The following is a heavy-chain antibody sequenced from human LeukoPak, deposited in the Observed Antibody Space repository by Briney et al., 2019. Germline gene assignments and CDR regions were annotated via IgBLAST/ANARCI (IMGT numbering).Heavy chain of an antibody. Sequence: GGSLRLSCAASGFTVSSNYMSWVRQAPGKGLEWVSVIYSGGSTYYADSVKGRFTISRDNSKNTLYLQMNSLRAEDTAVYYCAKQTSVAGHFDYWGQGTLVTVSS. CDR3: AKQTSVAGHFDY. D-gene: IGHD6-19*01. J-gene: IGHJ4*02. CDR2: IYSGGST. CDR1: GFTVSSNY. V-gene: IGHV3-53*01.